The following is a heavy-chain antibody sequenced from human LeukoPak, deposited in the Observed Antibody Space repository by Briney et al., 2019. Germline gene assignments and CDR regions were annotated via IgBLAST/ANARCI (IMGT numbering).Heavy chain of an antibody. D-gene: IGHD5-18*01. CDR2: IYYSGST. CDR1: GGSISSGSYY. CDR3: ATHVDTDPLDY. V-gene: IGHV4-39*01. J-gene: IGHJ4*02. Sequence: SETLSLTCTVSGGSISSGSYYWGWIRQPPGKGLEWIGSIYYSGSTYYNPSLKSRVTISVDTSKNQFSLKLSSVTAADTAVYYCATHVDTDPLDYWGQGTLVTVSS.